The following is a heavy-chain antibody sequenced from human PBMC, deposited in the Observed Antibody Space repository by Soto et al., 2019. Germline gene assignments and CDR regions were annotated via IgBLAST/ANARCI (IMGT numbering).Heavy chain of an antibody. V-gene: IGHV2-5*01. CDR1: GFSLTTSGVS. J-gene: IGHJ4*02. CDR2: IYWNDDK. D-gene: IGHD6-25*01. CDR3: AYRVGSRGSFDY. Sequence: QITLKESGPTLVKPTQTLTLTCTFSGFSLTTSGVSVGWIRQPPGKALEWLASIYWNDDKRYSPSLKSRLTLTKYNSKKQVVLTMTNMDPVDTATYYCAYRVGSRGSFDYWGQGTLVTVSS.